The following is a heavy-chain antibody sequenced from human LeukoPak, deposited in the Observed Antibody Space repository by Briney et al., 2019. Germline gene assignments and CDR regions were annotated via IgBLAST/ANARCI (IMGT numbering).Heavy chain of an antibody. V-gene: IGHV3-74*01. CDR1: TFDFFSYG. D-gene: IGHD2-21*02. Sequence: GGSLRLSCVASTFDFFSYGMQWVRQAPGKGLVWVSRIFTDGSTTSYADSVRGRFTISRDNAKNTLYLEMKSLRVEDTAVYYCARELPREVTLDYWGQGTLVTVSP. CDR3: ARELPREVTLDY. CDR2: IFTDGSTT. J-gene: IGHJ4*01.